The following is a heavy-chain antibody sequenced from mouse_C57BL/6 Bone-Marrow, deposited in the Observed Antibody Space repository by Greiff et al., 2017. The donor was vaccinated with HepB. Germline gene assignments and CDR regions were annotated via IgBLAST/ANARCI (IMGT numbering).Heavy chain of an antibody. CDR2: IRLKSDNYAT. Sequence: EVHLVESGGGLVQPGGSMKLSCVASGFNFSNYWMNWVRQSPEKGLEWVAQIRLKSDNYATHYAASVKGRFTITRDDSKSSVYLQMNNLRAEDTGIDYCTGPITTVVVPFDYWGQGTTLTVSS. D-gene: IGHD1-1*01. V-gene: IGHV6-3*01. CDR3: TGPITTVVVPFDY. CDR1: GFNFSNYW. J-gene: IGHJ2*01.